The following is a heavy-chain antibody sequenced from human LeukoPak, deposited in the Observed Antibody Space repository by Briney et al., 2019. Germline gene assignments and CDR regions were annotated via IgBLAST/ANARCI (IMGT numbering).Heavy chain of an antibody. Sequence: GGSLRLSCAASGFTFSSYAMSWVRQAPGKGLEWVSAISGSGGSTYYADSVKGRFAISRDNSKNTLYLQMNSLRAEDTAVYYCAKEYCGGDCYRWFDPWGQGTLVTVSS. CDR3: AKEYCGGDCYRWFDP. CDR1: GFTFSSYA. CDR2: ISGSGGST. D-gene: IGHD2-21*02. J-gene: IGHJ5*02. V-gene: IGHV3-23*01.